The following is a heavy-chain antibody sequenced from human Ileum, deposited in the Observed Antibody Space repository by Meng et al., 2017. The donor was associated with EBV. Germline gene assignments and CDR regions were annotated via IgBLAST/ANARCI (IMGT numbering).Heavy chain of an antibody. D-gene: IGHD2-8*01. Sequence: QLCQWGAGLVRPAETLSLTCGFYGGSFNGYYWTWIRQPPGKGLEWIGEINHSGSTNYNPSLKSRVIISVDTSKNQFSLNLSSVTAADTAVYYCARGVYGPTTRGREYLIHWGRGTLVTVSS. CDR1: GGSFNGYY. J-gene: IGHJ1*01. CDR2: INHSGST. V-gene: IGHV4-34*01. CDR3: ARGVYGPTTRGREYLIH.